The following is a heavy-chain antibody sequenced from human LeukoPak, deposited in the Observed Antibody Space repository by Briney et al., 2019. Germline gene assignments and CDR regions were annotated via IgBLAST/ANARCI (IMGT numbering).Heavy chain of an antibody. Sequence: PSETLSLTCTVSGGSISSYYWSWIRQPPGKGLEWIGYIYYSGSTNYSPSLKSRVTISVDTSKNQFSLKLSSVTAADTAVYYCARQVETGYSSSWYDAFDIWGQGTMVTVSS. CDR2: IYYSGST. J-gene: IGHJ3*02. D-gene: IGHD6-13*01. CDR3: ARQVETGYSSSWYDAFDI. CDR1: GGSISSYY. V-gene: IGHV4-59*01.